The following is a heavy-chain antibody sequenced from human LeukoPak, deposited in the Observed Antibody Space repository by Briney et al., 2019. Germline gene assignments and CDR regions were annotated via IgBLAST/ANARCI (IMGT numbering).Heavy chain of an antibody. D-gene: IGHD2-15*01. CDR2: IRSRGYGGTA. Sequence: GGSLRLSCTTSGFTFADDAMTWVRQAPGKGLEWVGFIRSRGYGGTAEYAASVKGRFTISRDDSKSIAYLQMNSLKSEDTAVYFCTRDYYSVSGGLGDWGRGTLVTVSS. CDR1: GFTFADDA. V-gene: IGHV3-49*04. J-gene: IGHJ4*02. CDR3: TRDYYSVSGGLGD.